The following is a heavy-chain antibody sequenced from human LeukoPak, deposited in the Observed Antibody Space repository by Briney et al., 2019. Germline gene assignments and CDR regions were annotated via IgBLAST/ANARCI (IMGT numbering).Heavy chain of an antibody. CDR3: ARNSSGIHFDY. V-gene: IGHV4-38-2*01. J-gene: IGHJ4*02. Sequence: SETLSLTCAVSGYSISNTHYWGWIRQPPGRGMEWIGSIYNSGSTHYNPSLKSRVTISVDTSMNQFSLKLSSVTAADTAVYYCARNSSGIHFDYWGRGTLVTVSS. D-gene: IGHD3-22*01. CDR2: IYNSGST. CDR1: GYSISNTHY.